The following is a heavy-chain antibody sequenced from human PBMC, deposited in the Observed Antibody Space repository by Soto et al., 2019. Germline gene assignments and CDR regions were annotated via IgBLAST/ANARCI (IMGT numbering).Heavy chain of an antibody. Sequence: GESLKISCKGSGYSFIDYWIAWVRQVPGKGLELMGVIYPGDSDIRYSPSFQGQVTISADKSISTAYLQWSSLKASDSAMYFCARHYYYDCSYYYPTNTILPLDYWGHGTLATVSS. CDR1: GYSFIDYW. D-gene: IGHD3-22*01. CDR2: IYPGDSDI. CDR3: ARHYYYDCSYYYPTNTILPLDY. J-gene: IGHJ4*01. V-gene: IGHV5-51*01.